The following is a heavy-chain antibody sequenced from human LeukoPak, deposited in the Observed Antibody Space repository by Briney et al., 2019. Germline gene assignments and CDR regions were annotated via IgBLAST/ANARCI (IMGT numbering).Heavy chain of an antibody. Sequence: PVGSLRLSCAASGFIFNAHSINWVRQAPGKGLEWVSYISGSGSSIDYADSVGGRFTIYRDSAKNSVYLQMNNLRAEDTAVYYCAKGTGASAWLADYWGQGTLVTVSS. J-gene: IGHJ4*02. D-gene: IGHD6-19*01. V-gene: IGHV3-48*01. CDR1: GFIFNAHS. CDR2: ISGSGSSI. CDR3: AKGTGASAWLADY.